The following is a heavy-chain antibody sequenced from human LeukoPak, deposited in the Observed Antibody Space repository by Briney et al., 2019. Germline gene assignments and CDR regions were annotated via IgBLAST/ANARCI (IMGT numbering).Heavy chain of an antibody. Sequence: PSETLSLTCTVSGGSISSYYWSWIRQPPGKGLEWIGYIYYSGSTNYNPSLKSRVAISVDTSKNQFSLKLNSVTAADTAVYYCARHTPLYCSGGSCYLNWFDPWGQGTLVTVSS. D-gene: IGHD2-15*01. CDR3: ARHTPLYCSGGSCYLNWFDP. CDR1: GGSISSYY. CDR2: IYYSGST. J-gene: IGHJ5*02. V-gene: IGHV4-59*08.